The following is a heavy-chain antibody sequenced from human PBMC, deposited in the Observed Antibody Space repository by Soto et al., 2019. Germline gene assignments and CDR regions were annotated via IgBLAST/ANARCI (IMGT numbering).Heavy chain of an antibody. D-gene: IGHD4-4*01. CDR1: GGTFSSYA. CDR3: ARDHSRSYYYGMDV. CDR2: INNVNT. J-gene: IGHJ6*02. V-gene: IGHV1-18*01. Sequence: QVQLVQSGAEVKKPGSSVKVSCKASGGTFSSYAISWVRQAPGQGLEWMGRINNVNTNYPQKFQGRVTMTTDTSTSTTYMELRSLTSDDTAVYYCARDHSRSYYYGMDVWGQGTTVTVSS.